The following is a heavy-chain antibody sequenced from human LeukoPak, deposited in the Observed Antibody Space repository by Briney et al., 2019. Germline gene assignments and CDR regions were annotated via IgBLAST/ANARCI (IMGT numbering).Heavy chain of an antibody. V-gene: IGHV3-20*04. CDR2: INWNGGST. D-gene: IGHD3-9*01. Sequence: GGSLRLSCAASGFTFDDYGMSWVRQAPGKGLEWVSCINWNGGSTGYADSVKGRFTISRDNAKNSLYLQMNSLRAEDTALYYCARVIGNILTERGPFDYWGQGTLVTVSS. J-gene: IGHJ4*02. CDR3: ARVIGNILTERGPFDY. CDR1: GFTFDDYG.